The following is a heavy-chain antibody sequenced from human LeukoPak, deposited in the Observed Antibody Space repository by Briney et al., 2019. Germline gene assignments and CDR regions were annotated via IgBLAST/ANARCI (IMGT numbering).Heavy chain of an antibody. Sequence: SETLSLTCTVSGGSISSSSYYWGWIRQPPGKGLEWIGSIYYSGSTYYNPSLKSRVTISVDTSKNQFSLKLSSVTAADTAVYYCARLVLGATVYYYYYMDVWGKGTTVTVSS. J-gene: IGHJ6*03. V-gene: IGHV4-39*07. CDR1: GGSISSSSYY. CDR2: IYYSGST. CDR3: ARLVLGATVYYYYYMDV. D-gene: IGHD5-12*01.